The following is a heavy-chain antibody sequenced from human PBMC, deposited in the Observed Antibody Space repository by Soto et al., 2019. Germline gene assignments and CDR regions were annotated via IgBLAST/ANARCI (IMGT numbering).Heavy chain of an antibody. J-gene: IGHJ6*02. CDR3: ASFDGTLVRGGRSSPYETDV. CDR2: IIPTFGTG. Sequence: QVLLVQSGPEVKKPGSSVKVSCKASGGTFNNYAINWVRQAPGKGLEWMGGIIPTFGTGNHAQKFQGRVTITADESTTTAYMELNSLRSEDAAIYYCASFDGTLVRGGRSSPYETDVWGQGTTVFVSS. D-gene: IGHD3-10*01. V-gene: IGHV1-69*01. CDR1: GGTFNNYA.